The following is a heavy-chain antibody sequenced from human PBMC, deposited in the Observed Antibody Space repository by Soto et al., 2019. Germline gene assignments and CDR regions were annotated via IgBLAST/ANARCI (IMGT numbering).Heavy chain of an antibody. CDR3: ATYPRRITIFGVVILLPNK. D-gene: IGHD3-3*01. J-gene: IGHJ4*02. V-gene: IGHV1-24*01. CDR1: GYTLTELS. CDR2: FDPEDGET. Sequence: ASVKVSCKVSGYTLTELSMHWVRQAPGKGLEWMGGFDPEDGETIYAQKFQGRVTMTEDTSTDTAYMELSSLRSEDTAVYYCATYPRRITIFGVVILLPNKWGQGTLVTVSA.